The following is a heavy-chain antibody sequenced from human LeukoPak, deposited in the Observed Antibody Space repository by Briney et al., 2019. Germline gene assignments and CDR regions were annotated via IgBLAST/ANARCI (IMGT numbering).Heavy chain of an antibody. V-gene: IGHV3-21*01. D-gene: IGHD6-6*01. Sequence: NPGGSLRLSCAASGFTFSSYSMNWVRQAPGKGLEWVSSISSSSSYIYYADSVKGRFTISRDNAKNSLYLQMNSLRAEDTAVYYCARVGAVAARPRDYFDYWGQGTMVTVSS. CDR2: ISSSSSYI. J-gene: IGHJ4*02. CDR1: GFTFSSYS. CDR3: ARVGAVAARPRDYFDY.